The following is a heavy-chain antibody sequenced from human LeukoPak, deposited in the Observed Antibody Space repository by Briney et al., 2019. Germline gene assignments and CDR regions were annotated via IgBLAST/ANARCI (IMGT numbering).Heavy chain of an antibody. V-gene: IGHV4-59*01. CDR1: GGSISSYY. CDR3: ARSVTRYPLFDY. CDR2: IYYSGST. Sequence: SETLSLTCTVSGGSISSYYWSWIRPPSGKGLEWIGYIYYSGSTNYNPSLKSRVTISVDTSKNQFSLKLSSVTAADTAVYYCARSVTRYPLFDYWGQGTLVTVSS. J-gene: IGHJ4*02. D-gene: IGHD4-17*01.